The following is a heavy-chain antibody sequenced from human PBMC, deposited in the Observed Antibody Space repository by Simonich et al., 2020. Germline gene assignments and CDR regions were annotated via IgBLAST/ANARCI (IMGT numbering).Heavy chain of an antibody. CDR2: ISYDGSNK. CDR3: ARAGGYSYGYYYYMDV. V-gene: IGHV3-30*07. Sequence: QVQLVESGGGVVQPGRSLRLSCAASGFTFSSYAMHWVRQAPGKGLEWVAVISYDGSNKYYADSVKGRFTISRDNSKNTLYLQMNSLRAEDTAVYYCARAGGYSYGYYYYMDVWGKGTTVTVSS. CDR1: GFTFSSYA. J-gene: IGHJ6*03. D-gene: IGHD5-18*01.